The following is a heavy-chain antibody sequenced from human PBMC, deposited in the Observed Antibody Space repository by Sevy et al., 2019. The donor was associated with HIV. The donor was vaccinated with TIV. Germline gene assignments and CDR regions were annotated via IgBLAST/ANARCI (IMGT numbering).Heavy chain of an antibody. CDR1: GFSFSDYV. CDR2: IGVRGESS. Sequence: GGSLRLSCAASGFSFSDYVLTWVRQAPGKGLEWVAAIGVRGESSYYADSVKGRSTISRDNSKNTLFLQMNSLRAEDTAVYYCVVAGGGAFDSWGQGTMVTVSS. CDR3: VVAGGGAFDS. J-gene: IGHJ3*02. D-gene: IGHD2-15*01. V-gene: IGHV3-23*01.